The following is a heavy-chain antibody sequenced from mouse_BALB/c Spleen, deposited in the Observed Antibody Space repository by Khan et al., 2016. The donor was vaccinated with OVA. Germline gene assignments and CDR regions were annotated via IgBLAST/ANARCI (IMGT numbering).Heavy chain of an antibody. CDR1: GFSLSRYN. J-gene: IGHJ4*01. Sequence: QVQLKQSGPGLVVPSQSLSITCTVSGFSLSRYNIHWVRQPPGKGLEWLGMIWGGGGTDYNSTLKSRLSINKDNSKSQVFLKMNSLQTDDTAMYFCARAYYRYDGYYAMDYWGQGTSVTVSS. V-gene: IGHV2-6-4*01. CDR3: ARAYYRYDGYYAMDY. D-gene: IGHD2-14*01. CDR2: IWGGGGT.